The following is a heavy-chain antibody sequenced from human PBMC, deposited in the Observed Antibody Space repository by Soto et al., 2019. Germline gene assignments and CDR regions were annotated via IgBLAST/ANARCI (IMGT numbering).Heavy chain of an antibody. D-gene: IGHD4-17*01. J-gene: IGHJ4*02. Sequence: SETLSLTCTVSGGSINSYCWSWIRQPPGKGLEWIAYIFDSGNANYNPSLKSRVTISVDTSKNQFSLKLTSVTAADTAVYYCARHRWTTVAKFDFDNLAQRAAVPVSS. V-gene: IGHV4-59*08. CDR1: GGSINSYC. CDR2: IFDSGNA. CDR3: ARHRWTTVAKFDFDN.